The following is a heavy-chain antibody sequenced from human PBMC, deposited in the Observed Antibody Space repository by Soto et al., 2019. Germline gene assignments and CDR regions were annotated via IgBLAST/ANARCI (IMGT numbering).Heavy chain of an antibody. V-gene: IGHV1-69*13. Sequence: SVKVSCKASGGTFSSYAISWVRQAPGQGLEWMGGIIPIFGTANYAQKFQGRVTITADESTSTAYMELSSLRSEDTAVYYCASGYYYDSSGYGVRDYYYYGMDVWGQGTTVTVSS. J-gene: IGHJ6*02. D-gene: IGHD3-22*01. CDR1: GGTFSSYA. CDR2: IIPIFGTA. CDR3: ASGYYYDSSGYGVRDYYYYGMDV.